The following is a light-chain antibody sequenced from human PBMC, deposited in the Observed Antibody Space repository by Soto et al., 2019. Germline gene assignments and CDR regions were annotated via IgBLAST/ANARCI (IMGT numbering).Light chain of an antibody. J-gene: IGKJ1*01. V-gene: IGKV1-27*01. CDR2: AAS. Sequence: DIQVTQSPSSLSASLGDRVTITCRASQGISNYLAWYQQKPGKVPKLLIYAASTLQSGVPSRFSGSGSGTDFTLTISSLQPEDFATYYCQRSYGSPPWTFGQGTKVDI. CDR1: QGISNY. CDR3: QRSYGSPPWT.